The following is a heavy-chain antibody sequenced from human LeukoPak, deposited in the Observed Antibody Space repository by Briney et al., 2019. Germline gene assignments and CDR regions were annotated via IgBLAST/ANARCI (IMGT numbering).Heavy chain of an antibody. CDR3: ASITYYDFWSGYYWAFDI. CDR2: ISHSGST. D-gene: IGHD3-3*01. J-gene: IGHJ3*02. CDR1: GGSFSGYY. V-gene: IGHV4-34*01. Sequence: SETLSLTCAVYGGSFSGYYWSWIRQPPGKGLEWIGEISHSGSTNYNPSLKSRVTISVDTSKNQFSLKLSSVTAADTAVYYCASITYYDFWSGYYWAFDIWGQGTMVTVSS.